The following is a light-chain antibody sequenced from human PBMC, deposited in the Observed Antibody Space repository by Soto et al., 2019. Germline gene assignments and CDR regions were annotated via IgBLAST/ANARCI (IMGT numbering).Light chain of an antibody. J-gene: IGKJ1*01. CDR3: QQSYSTPRT. CDR1: QSISSY. Sequence: DIQMTQSTSSLSASVEDRVTITCRASQSISSYLNWYQQKPGKAPKLLIYAASSLQSGVPSRFSGSGSGTDFTLTISSLQPEDFATYYCQQSYSTPRTFCQGTKVDI. CDR2: AAS. V-gene: IGKV1-39*01.